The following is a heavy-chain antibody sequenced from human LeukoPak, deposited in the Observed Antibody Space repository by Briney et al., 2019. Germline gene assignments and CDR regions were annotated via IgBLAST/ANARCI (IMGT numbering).Heavy chain of an antibody. D-gene: IGHD2/OR15-2a*01. CDR3: ARGGYFSFDY. CDR1: GFTFSGSG. V-gene: IGHV3-30*02. CDR2: IRYDGSNK. J-gene: IGHJ4*02. Sequence: GGSLRLSCAASGFTFSGSGMHWVRQAPGKGLEWVTFIRYDGSNKYYTDSVKGRFTISRDNSKNTLYLQMDSLRAEDTAVYFCARGGYFSFDYWGQGTLVTVSS.